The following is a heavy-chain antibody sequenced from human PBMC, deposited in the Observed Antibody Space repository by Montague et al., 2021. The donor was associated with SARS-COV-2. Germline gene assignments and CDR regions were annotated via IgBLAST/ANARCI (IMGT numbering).Heavy chain of an antibody. CDR1: GGSITGYY. Sequence: SETLSLTCTVSGGSITGYYWSWLRRSLGKGLEWIAYIYDGGAVNXNPSLGSRVTISKDTSKNQLSLKVNSVTAADTAVYYCVRDHPYGGPRGAYDIWGQGTVVTVSS. J-gene: IGHJ3*02. D-gene: IGHD4-23*01. CDR2: IYDGGAV. V-gene: IGHV4-59*01. CDR3: VRDHPYGGPRGAYDI.